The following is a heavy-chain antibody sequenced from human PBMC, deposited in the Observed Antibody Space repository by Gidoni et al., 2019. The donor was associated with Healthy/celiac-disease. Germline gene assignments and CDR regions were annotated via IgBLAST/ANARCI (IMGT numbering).Heavy chain of an antibody. CDR1: GGSFRGYY. CDR3: ARVSAATSYYYGSGSSPGAFDI. CDR2: INHSGST. Sequence: QVQLQQWGAGLLTPSETLSLTCAVYGGSFRGYYWSWIRQPPGKGLEWIGEINHSGSTNYNPALKSRVTISVDTSKNQFSLKLSSVTAADTAVYYCARVSAATSYYYGSGSSPGAFDIWGQGTMVTVSS. D-gene: IGHD3-10*01. V-gene: IGHV4-34*01. J-gene: IGHJ3*02.